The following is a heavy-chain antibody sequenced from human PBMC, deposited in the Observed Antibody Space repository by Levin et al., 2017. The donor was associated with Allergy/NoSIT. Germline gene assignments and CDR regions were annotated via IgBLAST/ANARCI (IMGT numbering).Heavy chain of an antibody. Sequence: ASVKVSCKTSGYTFTDYYIHWVRQAPGQGLEWMGWINPNSGGANFAPKFQGRVTMTRDTSISTAYMELNRLTSDDTAVYYCARAEYSSAWPFDYWGQGTLVTVSS. CDR2: INPNSGGA. CDR3: ARAEYSSAWPFDY. J-gene: IGHJ4*02. V-gene: IGHV1-2*02. CDR1: GYTFTDYY. D-gene: IGHD6-19*01.